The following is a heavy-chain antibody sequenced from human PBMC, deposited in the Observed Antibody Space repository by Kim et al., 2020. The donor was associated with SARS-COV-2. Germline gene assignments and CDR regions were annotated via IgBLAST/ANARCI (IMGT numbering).Heavy chain of an antibody. CDR3: AKVSSSRWYSFHHHDMDV. CDR1: GFIFSNYA. CDR2: ISYDESTK. V-gene: IGHV3-30*04. Sequence: GGSLRLSCAASGFIFSNYAMHWVRQAPGKGLEWVAVISYDESTKYYAESVKGRFTISRDNSKDTLFLQMNSLRTEDTAVYYCAKVSSSRWYSFHHHDMDVWGQGTTVTVSS. D-gene: IGHD6-13*01. J-gene: IGHJ6*01.